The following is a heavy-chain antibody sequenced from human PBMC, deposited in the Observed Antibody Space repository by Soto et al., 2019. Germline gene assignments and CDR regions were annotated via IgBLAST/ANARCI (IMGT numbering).Heavy chain of an antibody. J-gene: IGHJ5*01. CDR1: GYRFASYR. CDR3: ARSFFANFDY. V-gene: IGHV5-51*01. Sequence: PGESLKISCKGSGYRFASYRLAWVRQMPGKGLEWMGIIDPSDSDIRYSPSFQGQVTISADKSISTAYLQWSSLKASDTAIYYCARSFFANFDYWGHGTLVTVSS. D-gene: IGHD2-21*01. CDR2: IDPSDSDI.